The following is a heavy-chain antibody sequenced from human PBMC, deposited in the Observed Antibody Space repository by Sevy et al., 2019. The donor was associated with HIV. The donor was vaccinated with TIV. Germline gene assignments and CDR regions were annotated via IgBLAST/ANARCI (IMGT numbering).Heavy chain of an antibody. D-gene: IGHD4-17*01. CDR1: GITFIDYF. CDR2: INPNNGGI. J-gene: IGHJ3*02. CDR3: ARVDHYGSRGFDI. V-gene: IGHV1-2*02. Sequence: AGASVKVSCKASGITFIDYFIHWVRQAPGQGLEWMGWINPNNGGINYAQKFQGRVTMTSDMSSSTAYMELTSLASDDTAMYYCARVDHYGSRGFDIWGRGTMVTVSS.